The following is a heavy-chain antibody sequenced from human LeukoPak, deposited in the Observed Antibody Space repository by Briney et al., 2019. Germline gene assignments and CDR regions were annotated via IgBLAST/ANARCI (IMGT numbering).Heavy chain of an antibody. CDR3: ARSYPDQFHGGRGWFDP. CDR2: IIPTFGTT. V-gene: IGHV1-69*13. D-gene: IGHD3-10*01. Sequence: GASVKVSCKASGGTFGSYAINWVRQAPGQGPEWMGGIIPTFGTTNYAQRLQGRVTFTADASSSIAYMDLTSLTSEDTAIYFCARSYPDQFHGGRGWFDPWVQGTLVTVSS. CDR1: GGTFGSYA. J-gene: IGHJ5*02.